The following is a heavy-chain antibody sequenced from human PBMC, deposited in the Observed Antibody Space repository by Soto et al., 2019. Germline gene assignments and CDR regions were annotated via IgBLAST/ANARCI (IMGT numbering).Heavy chain of an antibody. Sequence: TLSLTCAVYGASLRDNYCNWLRQPPGKGLVWIGEINHSGNTNYNPALGSRVTISSDTSKNQLFLILRSVSAADTAGYYCARGIGEFVAWGQGTPLVVSS. J-gene: IGHJ5*02. D-gene: IGHD2-21*01. CDR2: INHSGNT. CDR1: GASLRDNY. V-gene: IGHV4-34*01. CDR3: ARGIGEFVA.